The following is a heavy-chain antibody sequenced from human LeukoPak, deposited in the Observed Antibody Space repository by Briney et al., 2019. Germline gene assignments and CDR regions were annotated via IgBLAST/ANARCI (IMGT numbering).Heavy chain of an antibody. J-gene: IGHJ4*02. CDR1: GFTFSSYT. Sequence: GGSLRLSCAASGFTFSSYTINWVRQAPGKGLEWVSAISSSSTYIYYADSVKGRFTISRDDAKKSLYLQMNSLRAEDTAVYYCASQASWYRGTHLGPDYWGQGTLVTVSS. CDR3: ASQASWYRGTHLGPDY. CDR2: ISSSSTYI. V-gene: IGHV3-21*01. D-gene: IGHD6-13*01.